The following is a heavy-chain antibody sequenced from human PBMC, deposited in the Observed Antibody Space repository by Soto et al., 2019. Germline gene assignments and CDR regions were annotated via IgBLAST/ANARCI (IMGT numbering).Heavy chain of an antibody. CDR2: ISAYNDDR. J-gene: IGHJ4*02. D-gene: IGHD5-18*01. CDR3: GRARSAAMVTSDY. Sequence: ASVKVSCKASGYSFSDYGVTWVRQSPGQGLQWMGWISAYNDDRNYAQNFQDRITMTTDTSTSTAYVELRSLRSDDTAVYFCGRARSAAMVTSDYWGQGTLVTVSS. CDR1: GYSFSDYG. V-gene: IGHV1-18*01.